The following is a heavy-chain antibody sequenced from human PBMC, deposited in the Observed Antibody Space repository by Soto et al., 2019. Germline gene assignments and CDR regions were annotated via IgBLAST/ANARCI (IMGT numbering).Heavy chain of an antibody. V-gene: IGHV1-58*01. CDR2: IVGFSGNT. CDR1: GLSFSRSA. J-gene: IGHJ3*02. Sequence: QMRLVQSGPEVRSPGASVKVSCKASGLSFSRSAVHWVRQARGQGLEWIGWIVGFSGNTNYAQRVHQRLSFTRDLSTSTVYMELYNLTSDDTAIYFCAADNSGYLDSAFDIWGQGTAVIVSS. D-gene: IGHD3-22*01. CDR3: AADNSGYLDSAFDI.